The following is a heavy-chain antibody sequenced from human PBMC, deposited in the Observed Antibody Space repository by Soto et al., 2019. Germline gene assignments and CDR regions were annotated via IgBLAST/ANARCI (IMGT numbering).Heavy chain of an antibody. CDR2: ITSDGRT. CDR3: AKDYSTVTTDPLSVVLFDY. Sequence: EVQLLESGGGVVQPGGPLRLFCAASGYTFSSYPMRCVPQATGKGLEWVSIITSDGRTYYADSVKGRFPISRDNSKNTVYLQMNSLRAEDTAVYYCAKDYSTVTTDPLSVVLFDYWGQGALVTVSS. J-gene: IGHJ4*02. V-gene: IGHV3-23*01. D-gene: IGHD4-17*01. CDR1: GYTFSSYP.